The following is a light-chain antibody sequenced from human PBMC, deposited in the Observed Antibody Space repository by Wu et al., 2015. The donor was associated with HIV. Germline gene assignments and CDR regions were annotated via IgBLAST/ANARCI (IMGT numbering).Light chain of an antibody. CDR2: AAS. CDR3: QQLNSYPLT. V-gene: IGKV1-9*01. J-gene: IGKJ4*01. Sequence: DIQLTQSPSFLSASVGDRVTITCRASQGISHFLGWYQQKPGKAPKLLIYAASTLQSGVPSRFSGSGSGTEFTLTISSLQPDDFATYYYQQLNSYPLTFGGGTKVEIK. CDR1: QGISHF.